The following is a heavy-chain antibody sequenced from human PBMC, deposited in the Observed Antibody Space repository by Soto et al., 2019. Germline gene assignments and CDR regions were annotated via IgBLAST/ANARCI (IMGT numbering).Heavy chain of an antibody. CDR2: VSGYTGNT. J-gene: IGHJ6*02. CDR3: ARFGSAPYYFYGVDV. V-gene: IGHV1-18*01. Sequence: QVKLVQSETEVKKPGASVKVSCKASGYIFTNYDITWVRQAPGQGLEWMGWVSGYTGNTKYAQKFQDRVTMTTDTSTRAVYMELRSLRSDDTAVYYCARFGSAPYYFYGVDVWGQGTTVFVSS. D-gene: IGHD3-10*01. CDR1: GYIFTNYD.